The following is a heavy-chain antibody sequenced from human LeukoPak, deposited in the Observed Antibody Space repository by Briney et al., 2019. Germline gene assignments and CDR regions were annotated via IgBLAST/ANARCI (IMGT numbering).Heavy chain of an antibody. CDR3: ARGLWTQPGLVPFNY. D-gene: IGHD5-18*01. CDR1: GDSIISYY. J-gene: IGHJ4*02. Sequence: PSETLSLTRSVSGDSIISYYWNWLRQSPGKGLEWIGNIHHFGRTEYNSSLRSRVTMFLDSSKNQFSLKLTSVTPTDTAVYYCARGLWTQPGLVPFNYWGQGILVTVSS. V-gene: IGHV4-59*01. CDR2: IHHFGRT.